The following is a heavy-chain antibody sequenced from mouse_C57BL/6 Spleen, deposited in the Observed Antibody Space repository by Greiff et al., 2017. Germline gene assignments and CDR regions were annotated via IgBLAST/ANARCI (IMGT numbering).Heavy chain of an antibody. D-gene: IGHD1-1*01. J-gene: IGHJ4*01. V-gene: IGHV1-15*01. CDR1: GYTFTDYE. Sequence: QVQLQQSGAELVRPGASVTLSCKASGYTFTDYEMHWVKQTPVHGLEWIGAIDPETGGTAYNQKFKGKAILTADKSSSTAYMELRSLTSEDSAVYYCTRDFTTVVARNYAMDYWGQGTSVTVSS. CDR3: TRDFTTVVARNYAMDY. CDR2: IDPETGGT.